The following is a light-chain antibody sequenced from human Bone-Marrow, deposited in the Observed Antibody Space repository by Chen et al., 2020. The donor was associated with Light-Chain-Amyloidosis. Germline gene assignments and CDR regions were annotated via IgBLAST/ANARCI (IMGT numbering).Light chain of an antibody. J-gene: IGLJ1*01. CDR3: YTYAGSATFV. CDR2: EGI. V-gene: IGLV2-23*01. CDR1: SSNVGDYSL. Sequence: QSALTHPASVSGSPGQSITIPCTGTSSNVGDYSLVSWYQQHPGKAPKLILYEGIQRPSGVSSRFSGSMYGNTASLTISGLQTEDEADYFCYTYAGSATFVFGSATTVTVL.